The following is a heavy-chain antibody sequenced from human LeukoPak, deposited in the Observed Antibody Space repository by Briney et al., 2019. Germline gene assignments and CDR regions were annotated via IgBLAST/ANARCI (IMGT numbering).Heavy chain of an antibody. V-gene: IGHV3-7*01. CDR3: ARDSRPRGGSCFDH. Sequence: GGSLRLSRAASGFTFTDHWMSWVRQTPGKGLEWVDNIKEDGSEQYYVDSVKGRFTIFRDDARNSLYLQMSNLRAEDTAFYYCARDSRPRGGSCFDHWGQGTLVSVSS. J-gene: IGHJ4*02. CDR2: IKEDGSEQ. D-gene: IGHD2-15*01. CDR1: GFTFTDHW.